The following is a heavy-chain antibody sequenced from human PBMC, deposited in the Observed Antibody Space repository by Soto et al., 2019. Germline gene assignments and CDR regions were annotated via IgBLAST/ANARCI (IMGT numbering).Heavy chain of an antibody. D-gene: IGHD3-9*01. J-gene: IGHJ4*02. CDR2: IKKDGTEK. Sequence: EVQLVESGGGFVQPGGSLRLACAASGFTFSGYWMTWVRQAPGKGLEWVADIKKDGTEKYYVASVKGRFTISRDNDKKSVYLQMNGLTVEDTAVYRCARGPSYSDYSNDWFFDSWGQGALVTVSS. CDR3: ARGPSYSDYSNDWFFDS. CDR1: GFTFSGYW. V-gene: IGHV3-7*03.